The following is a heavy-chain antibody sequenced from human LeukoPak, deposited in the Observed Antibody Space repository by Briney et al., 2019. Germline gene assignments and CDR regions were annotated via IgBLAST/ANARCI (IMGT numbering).Heavy chain of an antibody. V-gene: IGHV3-30*18. CDR2: ISYDGSNK. CDR1: GFTFSSYG. J-gene: IGHJ5*02. CDR3: AKAEFDP. Sequence: TGGSLRLSCAASGFTFSSYGMHWVRQAPGKGLEWVAVISYDGSNKYYADSVKGRFTISRDNSKNTLYLQMNSLRAEDTAVYYCAKAEFDPWGQGTLVTVSS.